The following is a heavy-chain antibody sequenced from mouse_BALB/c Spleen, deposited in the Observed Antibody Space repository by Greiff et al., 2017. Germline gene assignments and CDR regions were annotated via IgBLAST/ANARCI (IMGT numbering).Heavy chain of an antibody. D-gene: IGHD2-1*01. CDR1: GFSLTSYG. CDR3: ARRYGNPLAMDY. V-gene: IGHV2-9*02. Sequence: VQLVESGPGLVAPSQSLSITCTVSGFSLTSYGVHWVRQPPGKGLEWLGVIWAGGSTNYNSALMSRLSISKDNSKSQVFLKMNSLQTDDTAMYYCARRYGNPLAMDYWGQGTSVTVSS. J-gene: IGHJ4*01. CDR2: IWAGGST.